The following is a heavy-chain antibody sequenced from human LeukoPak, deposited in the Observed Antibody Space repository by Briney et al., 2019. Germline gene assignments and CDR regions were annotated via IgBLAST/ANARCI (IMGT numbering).Heavy chain of an antibody. J-gene: IGHJ4*02. CDR2: IYFGGST. V-gene: IGHV4-39*01. CDR1: GGSISSSSYH. CDR3: ARLVRYLTLGPEPDY. Sequence: SETLSLTCTVSGGSISSSSYHWGWIRQPPGKKLEWIGSIYFGGSTYYNPSLKSRVTIFVDTSKNQFSLKLSSVTAADTAVYYCARLVRYLTLGPEPDYWGQGTLVTVSS. D-gene: IGHD3-9*01.